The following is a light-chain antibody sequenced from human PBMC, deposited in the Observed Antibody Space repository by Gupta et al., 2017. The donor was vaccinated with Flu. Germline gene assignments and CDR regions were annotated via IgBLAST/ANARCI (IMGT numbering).Light chain of an antibody. CDR2: DDS. CDR1: NIGSKS. CDR3: QVWDRSRDHANCV. J-gene: IGLJ2*01. V-gene: IGLV3-21*02. Sequence: SSVLTQPPPVSVAPGQTARIACGGKNIGSKSVHWYQQRPGQAPVGVVYDDSDRPSGIPERVSGSTSGKTATITISRVAAGEEADYYCQVWDRSRDHANCVFGGGTKLTVL.